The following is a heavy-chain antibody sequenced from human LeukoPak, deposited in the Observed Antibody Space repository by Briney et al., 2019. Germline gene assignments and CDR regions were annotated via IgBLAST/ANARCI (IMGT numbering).Heavy chain of an antibody. CDR3: ARDGLAAATLHWCFDL. D-gene: IGHD2-15*01. J-gene: IGHJ2*01. V-gene: IGHV3-21*01. CDR1: GFTFSSYS. CDR2: ISSSSSYI. Sequence: GGSLRLSCAASGFTFSSYSMNWVSQAPGKGLEWVSSISSSSSYIYYADSVKGRFTISRDNAKNSLYLQMNSLRAEDTAVYYCARDGLAAATLHWCFDLWGRGTLVTVSS.